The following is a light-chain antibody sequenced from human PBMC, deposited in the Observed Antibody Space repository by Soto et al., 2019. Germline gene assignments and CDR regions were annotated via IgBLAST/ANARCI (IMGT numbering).Light chain of an antibody. CDR1: QDISRY. Sequence: DIQVTQSPSSLSASVGDRVTITCRASQDISRYLDWYQQKPGQAPKVLIYGASNLIRGVSSRFSGSGSGTHFTFTITSLQPEDFATYYCQQYHALPYTFGQGTKLDIK. V-gene: IGKV1-33*01. CDR2: GAS. J-gene: IGKJ2*01. CDR3: QQYHALPYT.